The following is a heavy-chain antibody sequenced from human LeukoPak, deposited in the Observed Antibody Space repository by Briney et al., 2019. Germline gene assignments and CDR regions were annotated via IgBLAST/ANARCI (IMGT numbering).Heavy chain of an antibody. V-gene: IGHV3-48*01. D-gene: IGHD3-10*01. J-gene: IGHJ5*02. CDR3: ARDWNYYGSGTSSGLDP. CDR1: GFTFSSYS. CDR2: ISSSSSTI. Sequence: GGSLRLSCAASGFTFSSYSMNWVRQAPGKGLEWVSYISSSSSTIYYADSVKGRFTISRDNAKNSLYLQMNSLRAEDTAVYYCARDWNYYGSGTSSGLDPWGQGTLVTVSS.